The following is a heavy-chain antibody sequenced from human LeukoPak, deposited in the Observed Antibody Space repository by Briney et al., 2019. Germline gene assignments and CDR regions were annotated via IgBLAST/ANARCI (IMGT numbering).Heavy chain of an antibody. Sequence: PGGSVRLSCAASGFSFDDYAMHWVRQGPGKGLEWVSGITWNGGTMAYAASVKGRFTISRGNAKNSLYLQMDSLISDDTAFYYCAKDRSSSTWHDTFDVWGQGILVTVSS. J-gene: IGHJ3*01. CDR2: ITWNGGTM. D-gene: IGHD6-13*01. CDR1: GFSFDDYA. V-gene: IGHV3-9*01. CDR3: AKDRSSSTWHDTFDV.